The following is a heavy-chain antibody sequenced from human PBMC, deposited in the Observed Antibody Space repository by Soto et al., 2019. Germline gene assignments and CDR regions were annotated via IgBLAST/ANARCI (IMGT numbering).Heavy chain of an antibody. V-gene: IGHV3-13*05. CDR3: ARTDRDFYGLDV. CDR1: GFTFRNYD. J-gene: IGHJ6*02. CDR2: ISAAGDP. Sequence: EVQLVESGGGLVQPGGSLRLSCEASGFTFRNYDMHWVHQGTGKGLEWVSGISAAGDPDYADSVEGRFTISRENAQNSFFLQMNSLRVGDTAVYYCARTDRDFYGLDVWGQGTMVIVSS.